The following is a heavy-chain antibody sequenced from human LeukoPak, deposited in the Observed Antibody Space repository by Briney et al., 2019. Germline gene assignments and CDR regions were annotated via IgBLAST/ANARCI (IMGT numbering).Heavy chain of an antibody. CDR1: GVTFSSYA. Sequence: PGGSLRLSCAASGVTFSSYAMGWVRQAPGKGLEWVAVISYDGSNKYYADSVKGRFTISRDNSKNTLYLQMNSLRAEDTAVYYCAKVGEQQLVLGYWGQGTLVTVSS. D-gene: IGHD6-13*01. CDR3: AKVGEQQLVLGY. CDR2: ISYDGSNK. J-gene: IGHJ4*02. V-gene: IGHV3-30*18.